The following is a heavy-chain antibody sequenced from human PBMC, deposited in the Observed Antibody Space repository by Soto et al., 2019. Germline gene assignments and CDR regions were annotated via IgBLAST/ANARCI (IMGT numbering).Heavy chain of an antibody. V-gene: IGHV1-69*01. D-gene: IGHD6-19*01. CDR2: VIPIFGTA. CDR3: GAPGVAGKGNFDF. Sequence: QVQLVQSGAEVKKPGSSVKVSCKASGGNFSSYAISWVRQAPGQGREWMGGVIPIFGTANYAQKFQGRVTITAGQTTKKSFTVVRSPETEDKAVYYCGAPGVAGKGNFDFWGQGTLVTVSS. CDR1: GGNFSSYA. J-gene: IGHJ4*02.